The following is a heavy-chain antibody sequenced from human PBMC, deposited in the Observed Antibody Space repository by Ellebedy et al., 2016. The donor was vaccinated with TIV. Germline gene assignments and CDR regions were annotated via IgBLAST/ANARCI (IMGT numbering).Heavy chain of an antibody. D-gene: IGHD3-10*01. CDR1: GFTFSIYW. V-gene: IGHV3-7*03. CDR2: IKQDGSEK. CDR3: VGEGVSPYYYYGMDV. Sequence: GESLKISCAASGFTFSIYWMSWVRQAPGKGLECVANIKQDGSEKSYVDSVKGRFTISRDNSRNTLFLQMNSLRSDDTAVYYCVGEGVSPYYYYGMDVWGQGTTVTVSS. J-gene: IGHJ6*02.